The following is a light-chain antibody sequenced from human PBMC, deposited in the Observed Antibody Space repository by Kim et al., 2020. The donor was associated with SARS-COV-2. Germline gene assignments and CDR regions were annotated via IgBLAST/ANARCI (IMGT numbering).Light chain of an antibody. CDR3: LLYYGGARV. V-gene: IGLV7-43*01. Sequence: PRCTVTLPSASSTGAVTTGYYPIWFQQKPRQAPRALIYSTSNKYSWTPARFSGSLLGGKAALTLSGVQPEDEAEYYCLLYYGGARVFGGGTQLTVL. CDR2: STS. CDR1: TGAVTTGYY. J-gene: IGLJ3*02.